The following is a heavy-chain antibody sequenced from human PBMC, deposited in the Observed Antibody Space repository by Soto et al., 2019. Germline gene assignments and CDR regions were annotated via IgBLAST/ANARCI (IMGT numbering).Heavy chain of an antibody. V-gene: IGHV3-74*01. CDR1: GLTFSSYW. CDR2: INSDGSST. D-gene: IGHD2-2*02. J-gene: IGHJ5*02. Sequence: GGSLRLSCAASGLTFSSYWMHWVRQAPGKGLVWVSRINSDGSSTNYADSVKGRFTISRDNAKNTLYLQMNSLRAEDTAVYYCARDCISTSCYMYPKNWFDPWGQGTLVTVSS. CDR3: ARDCISTSCYMYPKNWFDP.